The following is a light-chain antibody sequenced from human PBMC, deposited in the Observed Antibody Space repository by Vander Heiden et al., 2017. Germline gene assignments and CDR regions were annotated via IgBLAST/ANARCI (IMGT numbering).Light chain of an antibody. V-gene: IGLV7-43*01. CDR2: STD. CDR1: TGAVTNGYY. J-gene: IGLJ1*01. Sequence: QTVVTQEPSVTVSPGGTVTLTCASSTGAVTNGYYPNWFQQKPGQAPRPLIYSTDRKYSRTPARFSGSLLGGKAVLTVSGVQPEDEAEYYCLVYSSAGAYVFGTGTKVTVL. CDR3: LVYSSAGAYV.